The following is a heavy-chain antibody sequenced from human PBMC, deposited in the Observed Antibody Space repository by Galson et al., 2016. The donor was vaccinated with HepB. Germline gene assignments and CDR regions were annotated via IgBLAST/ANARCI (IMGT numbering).Heavy chain of an antibody. J-gene: IGHJ4*02. Sequence: SLRLSCAASGFTFNNYGMHWVRQAPGKGLEWVALIWYDGNNKNYADSVKGRFTISRDNSKNTLYLQMNSLRAEDTAVYYCAKAGPSGIRYKDVWFDYWGQGTLVTVPS. CDR1: GFTFNNYG. D-gene: IGHD3-3*01. CDR3: AKAGPSGIRYKDVWFDY. V-gene: IGHV3-33*06. CDR2: IWYDGNNK.